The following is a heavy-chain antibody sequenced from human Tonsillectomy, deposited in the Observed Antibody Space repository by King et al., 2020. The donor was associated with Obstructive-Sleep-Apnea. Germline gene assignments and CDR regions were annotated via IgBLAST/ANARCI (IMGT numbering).Heavy chain of an antibody. CDR2: ISCVSGCI. V-gene: IGHV3-9*01. J-gene: IGHJ4*02. CDR1: GFTFDDYA. Sequence: VQLVESGGGLVQPGRSLRLSCEASGFTFDDYALHWVRQAPGKGLEWVSAISCVSGCIGYADSVKGRFTISRDNAKNSLYLQMNGLRAEDTALYYCAKGKRGSTSWYFDYWGQGTLVTVSS. D-gene: IGHD2-2*01. CDR3: AKGKRGSTSWYFDY.